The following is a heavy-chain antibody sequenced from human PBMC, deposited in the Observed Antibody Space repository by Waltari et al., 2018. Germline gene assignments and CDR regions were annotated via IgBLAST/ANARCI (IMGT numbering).Heavy chain of an antibody. J-gene: IGHJ6*02. D-gene: IGHD6-13*01. CDR1: GGSISSSNW. CDR3: ASMSDSDNLSSSWQNYYYYYGMDV. CDR2: IYHSGSP. Sequence: QVQLQESGPGLVKPSGTLSITCAVSGGSISSSNWWSWVRQPPGKGLEWIGEIYHSGSPTSNPSLKSRVTISVDKSKNQFSLKLSSVTAADTAVYYCASMSDSDNLSSSWQNYYYYYGMDVWGQGTTVTVSS. V-gene: IGHV4-4*02.